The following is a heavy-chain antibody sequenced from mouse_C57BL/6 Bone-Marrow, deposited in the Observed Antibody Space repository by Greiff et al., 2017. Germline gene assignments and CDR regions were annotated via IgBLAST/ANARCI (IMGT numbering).Heavy chain of an antibody. CDR1: GYTFTSYW. V-gene: IGHV1-7*01. D-gene: IGHD3-2*02. Sequence: VQLQQSGAELAKPGASVKLSCKASGYTFTSYWMHWVQQRPGPGLEWIGYINPSSGYTKYNQKFKDKATLTADKSSSTAYMQLSSLTYEDSAVYYCARSPAAQSFAYWGQGTLVTVSA. CDR2: INPSSGYT. J-gene: IGHJ3*01. CDR3: ARSPAAQSFAY.